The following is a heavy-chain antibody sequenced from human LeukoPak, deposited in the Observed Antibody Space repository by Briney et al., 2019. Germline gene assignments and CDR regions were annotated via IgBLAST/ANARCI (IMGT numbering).Heavy chain of an antibody. D-gene: IGHD6-13*01. J-gene: IGHJ4*02. Sequence: GGSLRLSCAASGFTFSSYSMNWVRQAPGKGLEWVSSISSSSSYIYYADSVKGRFTISRDDAKNSLYLQMNSLRAEDTAVYYCARDMGITGADDCWGQGTLVTVSS. CDR1: GFTFSSYS. CDR3: ARDMGITGADDC. CDR2: ISSSSSYI. V-gene: IGHV3-21*01.